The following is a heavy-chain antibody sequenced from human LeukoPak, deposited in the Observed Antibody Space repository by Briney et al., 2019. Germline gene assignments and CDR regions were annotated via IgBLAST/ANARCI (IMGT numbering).Heavy chain of an antibody. V-gene: IGHV1-46*01. CDR2: INPSGGST. J-gene: IGHJ4*02. D-gene: IGHD2-15*01. CDR3: ARDLKSRYCSGGSCLIPDY. Sequence: ASVKVSCKASGYTFTSYYMHWVRQAPGQGLEWMGIINPSGGSTSYAQKFQDRVTMTRDMSTSTVYMELSSLRSEDTAVYYCARDLKSRYCSGGSCLIPDYWGQGTLVTVSS. CDR1: GYTFTSYY.